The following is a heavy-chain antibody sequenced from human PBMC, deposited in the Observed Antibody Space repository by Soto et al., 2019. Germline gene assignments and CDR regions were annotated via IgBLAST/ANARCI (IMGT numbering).Heavy chain of an antibody. V-gene: IGHV4-31*03. D-gene: IGHD2-15*01. CDR1: GGSVSRGGFW. CDR2: IYFTGTT. Sequence: LSLTCTVSGGSVSRGGFWWSWIRHRPGKGVEWIGYIYFTGTTAYNPSLKSRAVISVDTSKNQFSLNLTSVTAADTSIYYCARVKWWGEGWFDPWGQGTLVTVSS. J-gene: IGHJ5*02. CDR3: ARVKWWGEGWFDP.